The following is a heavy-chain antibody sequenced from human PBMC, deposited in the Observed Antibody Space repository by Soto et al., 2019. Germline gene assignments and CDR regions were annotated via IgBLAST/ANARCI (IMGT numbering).Heavy chain of an antibody. CDR2: IDPSDSYT. CDR3: ARLSDYGDYYYYGMDV. J-gene: IGHJ6*02. Sequence: GESLKISCKGSGYSFTSYWISWVRQMPGKGLEWMGRIDPSDSYTNYSPSFQGHVTISADKSISTAYLQWSSLKASDTAMYYCARLSDYGDYYYYGMDVWGQGTTVTVSS. V-gene: IGHV5-10-1*01. D-gene: IGHD4-17*01. CDR1: GYSFTSYW.